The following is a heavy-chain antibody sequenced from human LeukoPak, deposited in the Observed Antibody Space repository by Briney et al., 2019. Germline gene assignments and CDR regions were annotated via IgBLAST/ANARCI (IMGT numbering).Heavy chain of an antibody. Sequence: GGSLRLSCAASGFIFSDYAMHWVRQAPGKGLEWVSAISGSGDSTYYTDSVKGRFTISRDNSKNTLYLQMNSLRAEDTAMYYCANRNYYDRRFYYYYYFDYWGQGTLVTVSS. D-gene: IGHD3-22*01. CDR2: ISGSGDST. CDR3: ANRNYYDRRFYYYYYFDY. CDR1: GFIFSDYA. V-gene: IGHV3-23*01. J-gene: IGHJ4*02.